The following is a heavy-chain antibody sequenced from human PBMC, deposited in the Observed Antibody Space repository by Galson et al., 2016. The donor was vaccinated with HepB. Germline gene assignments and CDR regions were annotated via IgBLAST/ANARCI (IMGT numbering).Heavy chain of an antibody. V-gene: IGHV1-24*01. CDR2: YDPEEGET. CDR1: GYSVNDLA. CDR3: STDTTRGLIKGLDN. J-gene: IGHJ4*02. Sequence: SVKVSCKVSGYSVNDLAMHWVRQAPGKGLEWVGGYDPEEGETVYAQNFQGRVTMTEDTSPDTAYMELSSLRSEDTAVYYCSTDTTRGLIKGLDNWGQGTLVTVSS. D-gene: IGHD3-10*01.